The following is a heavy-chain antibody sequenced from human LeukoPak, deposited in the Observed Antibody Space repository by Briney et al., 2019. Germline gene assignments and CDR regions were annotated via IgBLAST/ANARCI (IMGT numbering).Heavy chain of an antibody. V-gene: IGHV3-23*01. Sequence: GGSLRLSCAASGFTFSTYSMNWVRQAPGEGLEWVSSITGGGETTYYADSVKGRFTISRDNSKNTLNLQMNSLRAEDTALYHCAKSGCVSGSCFQFWFFDLWGRGTLGTVSS. D-gene: IGHD2-15*01. CDR3: AKSGCVSGSCFQFWFFDL. J-gene: IGHJ2*01. CDR1: GFTFSTYS. CDR2: ITGGGETT.